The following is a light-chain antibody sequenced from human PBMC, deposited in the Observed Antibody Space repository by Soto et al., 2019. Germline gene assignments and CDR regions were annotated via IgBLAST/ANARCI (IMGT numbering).Light chain of an antibody. J-gene: IGKJ5*01. Sequence: EIVLTQSPGTLSLSPGERATLSCRASQSVSSSYLAWYQQKPGQAPRLLIYGAPNLQSGVPSRFSGSGSGTDFTLTITSLQPEDFATYYCQQSFSTLITFGQGTRLEIK. CDR1: QSVSSSY. V-gene: IGKV3-20*01. CDR3: QQSFSTLIT. CDR2: GAP.